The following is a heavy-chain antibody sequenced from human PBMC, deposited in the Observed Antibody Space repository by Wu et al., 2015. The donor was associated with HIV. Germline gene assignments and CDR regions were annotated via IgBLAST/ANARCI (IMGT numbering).Heavy chain of an antibody. CDR1: GGTFSSYA. D-gene: IGHD1-26*01. CDR2: IIPIFGTA. Sequence: VKVSCKASGGTFSSYAISWVRQAPGQGLEWMGGIIPIFGTANYAQKFQGRVTITADESTSTAYMELSSLRSEDTAVYYCAREKGLGSGSSYMDVWGKGTTVTVSS. CDR3: AREKGLGSGSSYMDV. J-gene: IGHJ6*03. V-gene: IGHV1-69*01.